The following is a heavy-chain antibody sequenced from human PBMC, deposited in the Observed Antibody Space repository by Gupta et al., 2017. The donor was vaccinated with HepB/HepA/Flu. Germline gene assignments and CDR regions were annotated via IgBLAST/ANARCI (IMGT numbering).Heavy chain of an antibody. CDR3: YSDVPGRGAGEFDY. V-gene: IGHV3-15*01. CDR1: GCTVSTAW. J-gene: IGHJ4*02. CDR2: VKSKTDGGTT. D-gene: IGHD2-2*01. Sequence: ESGGGSVKPGGSLRVSCTASGCTVSTAWMGWVGLAPGKGLEWVGRVKSKTDGGTTDCAAPVKGRFTIARDDPKNTVYLQMNGLNTDDTDVYYCYSDVPGRGAGEFDYWGQGTLVTVSS.